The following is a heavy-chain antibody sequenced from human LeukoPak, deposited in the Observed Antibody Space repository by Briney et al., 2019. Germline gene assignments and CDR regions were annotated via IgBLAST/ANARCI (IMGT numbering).Heavy chain of an antibody. CDR1: GGTFSSYA. CDR2: IIPIFGTA. V-gene: IGHV1-69*13. J-gene: IGHJ5*02. D-gene: IGHD3-10*01. Sequence: SVKVSCKASGGTFSSYAISWVRQAPGQGLEWMGRIIPIFGTANYAQKFQGRVTITADESTSTAYMELSSLRSEDTAVYSCASRWFGEGWFDPWGQGTLVTVSS. CDR3: ASRWFGEGWFDP.